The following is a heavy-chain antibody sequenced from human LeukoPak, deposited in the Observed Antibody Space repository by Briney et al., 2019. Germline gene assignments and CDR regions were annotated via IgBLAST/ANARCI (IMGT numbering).Heavy chain of an antibody. V-gene: IGHV1-46*01. CDR3: ARLHYDSSGYYTGFDY. CDR2: INPSGGST. Sequence: ASVKVSCKASGYTFTSYYMHWVRQAPGQGLEWMGIINPSGGSTSYAQKFQGRVTMTRDTSTCTVYMELSSLRSEDTAVYYCARLHYDSSGYYTGFDYWGQGTLVTVSS. CDR1: GYTFTSYY. D-gene: IGHD3-22*01. J-gene: IGHJ4*02.